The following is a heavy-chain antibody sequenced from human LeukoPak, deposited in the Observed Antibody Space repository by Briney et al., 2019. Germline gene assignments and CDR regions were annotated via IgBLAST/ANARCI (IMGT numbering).Heavy chain of an antibody. CDR2: ITNSGNSK. Sequence: GGSLRLSCAASEFTFSSYSMNWVRQAPGKGLEWVSYITNSGNSKSYADSVKGRFTISRDNTKNSLYLQMNSLRAEDTAVYYCATDRATQYFDYWGQGTLVSVSS. V-gene: IGHV3-48*01. CDR3: ATDRATQYFDY. J-gene: IGHJ4*02. CDR1: EFTFSSYS. D-gene: IGHD2-15*01.